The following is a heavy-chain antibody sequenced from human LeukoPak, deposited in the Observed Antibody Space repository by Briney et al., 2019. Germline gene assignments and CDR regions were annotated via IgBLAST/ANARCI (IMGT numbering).Heavy chain of an antibody. D-gene: IGHD2-15*01. CDR2: IKKTGSET. V-gene: IGHV3-7*01. J-gene: IGHJ4*02. Sequence: GGSLRLSCEASKFIFSNHWMSWVRQAPGKGLEWVAYIKKTGSETYYVDSVKGRFTITRDNARNSVFLQMNSLRAEDTAVYYCAREDGYCSGGNCYSYFDSWGQGTLVTVSS. CDR3: AREDGYCSGGNCYSYFDS. CDR1: KFIFSNHW.